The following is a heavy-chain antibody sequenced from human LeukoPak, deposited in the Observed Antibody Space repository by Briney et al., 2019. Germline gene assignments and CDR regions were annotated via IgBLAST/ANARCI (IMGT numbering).Heavy chain of an antibody. Sequence: ASVKVSCKASGYTYTSYGFSWVRQAPGQGLEWMGWISAYNGDTKYALNLQGRVTMTTDTSTSTAYMELRSLRSDDTAVYYCARQLRWDQYYFDYWGQGTLVTVSS. V-gene: IGHV1-18*01. CDR2: ISAYNGDT. CDR3: ARQLRWDQYYFDY. J-gene: IGHJ4*02. D-gene: IGHD4-23*01. CDR1: GYTYTSYG.